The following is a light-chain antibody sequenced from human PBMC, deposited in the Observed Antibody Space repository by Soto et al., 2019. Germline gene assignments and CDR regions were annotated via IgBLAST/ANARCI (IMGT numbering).Light chain of an antibody. Sequence: QSALTQPASVSGSPGQSITISCTGTSSDVGGYNYVSWYQQHPGKAPKLMIYGVTNRPSGVSNRFSGSKSGNTASLTLSGLQGEDEADYYCSSYTSSTTLSVVFGGGTKLTVL. CDR3: SSYTSSTTLSVV. V-gene: IGLV2-14*01. CDR1: SSDVGGYNY. J-gene: IGLJ2*01. CDR2: GVT.